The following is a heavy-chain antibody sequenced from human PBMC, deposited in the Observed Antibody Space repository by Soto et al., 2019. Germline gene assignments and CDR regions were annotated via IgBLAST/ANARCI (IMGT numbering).Heavy chain of an antibody. V-gene: IGHV1-69*02. J-gene: IGHJ4*02. CDR3: ARKDYYGSGSYWGY. CDR1: GGTFSSYT. Sequence: QVQLVQSGAEVKKPGSSVKVSCKASGGTFSSYTISWVRQAPGQGLEWMGRIIPILGIANYAQKFQGRVTITADKSTSTAYMELSSLRSEDTAVYYCARKDYYGSGSYWGYWGQGTLVTVSS. D-gene: IGHD3-10*01. CDR2: IIPILGIA.